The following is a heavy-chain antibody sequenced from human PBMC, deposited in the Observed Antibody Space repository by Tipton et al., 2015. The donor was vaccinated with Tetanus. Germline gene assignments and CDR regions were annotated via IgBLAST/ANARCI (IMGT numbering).Heavy chain of an antibody. Sequence: SLRLSCAASGFTFNSDWMTWVRQAPGKGLEWVSGISDSGGGTYYADSVKGRFTISRDNSKTTLYLQMNSLRAVDTAVYYCAKDKCGGSCYIVYWYFDLWGRGTLVPVSS. CDR3: AKDKCGGSCYIVYWYFDL. V-gene: IGHV3-23*01. CDR1: GFTFNSDW. J-gene: IGHJ2*01. D-gene: IGHD2-15*01. CDR2: ISDSGGGT.